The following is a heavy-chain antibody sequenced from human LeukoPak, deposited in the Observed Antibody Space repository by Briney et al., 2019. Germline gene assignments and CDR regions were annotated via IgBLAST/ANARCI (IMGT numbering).Heavy chain of an antibody. CDR1: GYTFTGYY. J-gene: IGHJ4*02. V-gene: IGHV1-2*02. Sequence: ASVKVSCKASGYTFTGYYMHWVRQAPGQGLEWMGWINPNSGGTNYAQKFQGRVTMTRDTSISTAYMELSRLRSDDTAVYYCARVSYNWGSTYYFDYWGQGTLVTVSS. CDR2: INPNSGGT. D-gene: IGHD1-1*01. CDR3: ARVSYNWGSTYYFDY.